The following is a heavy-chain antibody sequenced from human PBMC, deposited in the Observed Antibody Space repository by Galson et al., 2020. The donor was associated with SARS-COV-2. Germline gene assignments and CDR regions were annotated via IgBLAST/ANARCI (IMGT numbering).Heavy chain of an antibody. V-gene: IGHV4-34*01. CDR3: ARGSRKGIALAGTTSSYYYFRYGMGV. D-gene: IGHD6-19*01. CDR1: GESFSGYY. CDR2: INHSGST. Sequence: SETLSLTCAVYGESFSGYYWSWIRQPPGKGLEWIGEINHSGSTNYKPSLKSRVTISADTSKNQFSLKLSSVTAADPAVYYCARGSRKGIALAGTTSSYYYFRYGMGVWGQGTTVTVS. J-gene: IGHJ6*02.